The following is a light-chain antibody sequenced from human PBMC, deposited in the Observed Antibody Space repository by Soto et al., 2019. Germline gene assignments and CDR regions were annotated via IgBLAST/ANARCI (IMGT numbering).Light chain of an antibody. V-gene: IGKV3D-15*01. CDR3: QQYNNWPAT. J-gene: IGKJ1*01. Sequence: EIVMTQSPATLSVSPGERATLSCRASQSVSSNLAWYQQKPGQAPRLLIYGASTRATGIPDRFSGSESGTAFTLTISTLQSEDFAVYYCQQYNNWPATFGQGTKVDIK. CDR1: QSVSSN. CDR2: GAS.